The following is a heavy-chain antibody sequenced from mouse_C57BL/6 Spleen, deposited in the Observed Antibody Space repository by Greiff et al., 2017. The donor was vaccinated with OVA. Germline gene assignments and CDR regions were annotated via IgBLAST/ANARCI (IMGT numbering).Heavy chain of an antibody. CDR3: ARRRWLLRGDAMDY. CDR2: IYPSDSET. CDR1: GYTFTSYW. D-gene: IGHD2-3*01. J-gene: IGHJ4*01. Sequence: QVQLQQPGAELVRPGSSVKLSCKASGYTFTSYWMDWVKQRPGQGLEWIGNIYPSDSETHYNQKFKDKATLTVDKSSSTAYMQLSSLTSEDSAVYYCARRRWLLRGDAMDYWGQGTSVTVSS. V-gene: IGHV1-61*01.